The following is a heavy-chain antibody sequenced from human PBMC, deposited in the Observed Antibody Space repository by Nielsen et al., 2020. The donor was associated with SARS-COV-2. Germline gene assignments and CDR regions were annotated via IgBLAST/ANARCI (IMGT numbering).Heavy chain of an antibody. CDR2: IYSGGST. CDR3: ARVSSDDSSGYYIPKRTNYYYYMDV. Sequence: VRQAPGKGLEWVSVIYSGGSTYYADSVKGRFTISRDNSKNTLYLQMNSLRAEDTAVYYCARVSSDDSSGYYIPKRTNYYYYMDVWGKGTTVTVSS. V-gene: IGHV3-53*01. D-gene: IGHD3-22*01. J-gene: IGHJ6*03.